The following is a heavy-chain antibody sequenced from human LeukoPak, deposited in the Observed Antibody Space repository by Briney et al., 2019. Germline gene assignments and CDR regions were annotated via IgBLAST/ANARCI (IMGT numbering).Heavy chain of an antibody. V-gene: IGHV4-31*03. CDR2: IYYSGST. Sequence: PSETLSLTCTVSGGSISSGGYYWSWIRQHPGKGLEWIGYIYYSGSTYYNPSLKSRVTISVDTSKNQFSLKLSSVTAADTAVYYCAGGAQGGAAAVNFDYWGQGTLVTVSS. CDR1: GGSISSGGYY. J-gene: IGHJ4*02. D-gene: IGHD6-13*01. CDR3: AGGAQGGAAAVNFDY.